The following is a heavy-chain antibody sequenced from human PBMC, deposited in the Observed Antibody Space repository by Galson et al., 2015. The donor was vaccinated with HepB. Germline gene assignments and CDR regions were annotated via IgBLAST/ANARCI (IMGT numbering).Heavy chain of an antibody. D-gene: IGHD2-2*01. CDR3: ARELMGYCSSTSFSAFDY. J-gene: IGHJ4*02. CDR2: INPSGGST. V-gene: IGHV1-46*01. Sequence: SVKVSCKASGYTFTSYYMHWVRQAPGQGLEWMGIINPSGGSTSYAQKFQGRVTMTRDTSTSTVYMELSSLRSEDTAVYYCARELMGYCSSTSFSAFDYWGQGTLVTVSS. CDR1: GYTFTSYY.